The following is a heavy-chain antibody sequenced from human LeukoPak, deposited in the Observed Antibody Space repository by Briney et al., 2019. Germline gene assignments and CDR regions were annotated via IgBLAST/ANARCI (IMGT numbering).Heavy chain of an antibody. CDR2: MDPNSGNT. CDR1: GYTFTSYD. Sequence: ASVKVPCKASGYTFTSYDINWVRQATGQGLEWMGWMDPNSGNTGYAQKFQGRVTMTRNTSVSTAYMELSSLRSEDTAVYYCVRVESTIDILTGYTSWYFGLWGRGTLVTVSS. V-gene: IGHV1-8*01. J-gene: IGHJ2*01. D-gene: IGHD3-9*01. CDR3: VRVESTIDILTGYTSWYFGL.